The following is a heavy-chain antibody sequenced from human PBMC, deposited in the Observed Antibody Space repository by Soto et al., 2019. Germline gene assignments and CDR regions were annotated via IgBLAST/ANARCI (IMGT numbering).Heavy chain of an antibody. CDR2: INPNSGGT. CDR3: AREGDIVVVPAARPIYYYYYGMDV. D-gene: IGHD2-2*01. CDR1: GYTFTGYY. V-gene: IGHV1-2*04. J-gene: IGHJ6*02. Sequence: ASVKVSCKASGYTFTGYYMHWVRQAPGQGLEWMGWINPNSGGTNYAQKFQGWVTMSRDTSISTAYMELSRLRYDYTDVYYCAREGDIVVVPAARPIYYYYYGMDVWGQGTTVTVSS.